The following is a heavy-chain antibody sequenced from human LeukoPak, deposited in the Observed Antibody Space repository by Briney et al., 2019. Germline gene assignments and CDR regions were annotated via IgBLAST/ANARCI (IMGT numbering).Heavy chain of an antibody. CDR1: GFTVSTNY. CDR3: ARGSGWDIDY. Sequence: GGSLRLSCAASGFTVSTNYMSWVRQAPGKGLGWVSVLYSGGSTYYADSVKGRFTISRDNAKNSLYLQMNSLRDEDTAVYYCARGSGWDIDYWGQGTLVTVSS. CDR2: LYSGGST. V-gene: IGHV3-66*01. D-gene: IGHD6-19*01. J-gene: IGHJ4*02.